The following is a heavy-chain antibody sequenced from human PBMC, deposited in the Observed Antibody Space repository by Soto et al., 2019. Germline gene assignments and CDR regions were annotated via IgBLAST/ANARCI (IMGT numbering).Heavy chain of an antibody. CDR2: IFSNDEK. CDR3: ARSIYGDNWFDP. CDR1: GFSLSNARMG. D-gene: IGHD4-17*01. J-gene: IGHJ5*02. V-gene: IGHV2-26*01. Sequence: FGPKLVNPRETLTLTCNVSGFSLSNARMGVSWIRQPPGKALEWLAHIFSNDEKSYSTSLKSRLTISKDTSKSQVVLTMTNMDPVDTATYYCARSIYGDNWFDPWGQGTLVNVSS.